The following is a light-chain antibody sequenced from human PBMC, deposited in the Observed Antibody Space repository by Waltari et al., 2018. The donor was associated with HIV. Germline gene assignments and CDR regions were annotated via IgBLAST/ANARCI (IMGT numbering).Light chain of an antibody. CDR3: GTWDSSLSAVV. CDR2: DNN. J-gene: IGLJ2*01. CDR1: SSNIGNNY. V-gene: IGLV1-51*01. Sequence: QSVLTQPPSVSAAPGQKVTISCSGSSSNIGNNYVSWYQQLPGTAPKPLIYDNNKLPSGIPDRFSGSRSGTSATLGITGLQTGDEADYYCGTWDSSLSAVVFGGGTKLTVL.